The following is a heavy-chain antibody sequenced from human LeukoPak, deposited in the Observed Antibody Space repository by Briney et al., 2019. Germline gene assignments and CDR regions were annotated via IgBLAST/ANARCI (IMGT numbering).Heavy chain of an antibody. Sequence: PRGSLRLSCAASGFTVSSNYMSWVRQAPGKGLEWVSVIYSGGSTYYADSVKGRFTISRDNSKNTLYLQMNSLRAEDTAVYYCARDLTGTPYYYGVDVWGQGTTVTVSS. D-gene: IGHD1-20*01. J-gene: IGHJ6*02. V-gene: IGHV3-53*01. CDR2: IYSGGST. CDR1: GFTVSSNY. CDR3: ARDLTGTPYYYGVDV.